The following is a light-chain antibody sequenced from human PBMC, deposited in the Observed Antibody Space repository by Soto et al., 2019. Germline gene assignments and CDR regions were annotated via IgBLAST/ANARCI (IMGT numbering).Light chain of an antibody. CDR3: SSYAGSNNPVV. J-gene: IGLJ2*01. V-gene: IGLV2-8*01. CDR2: EVS. Sequence: QSVLTQPPSASGSPGQSVTISCTGISSDVGGYNYVSWYQQHPGKAPKLMIYEVSKRPSGVPDRFSGSKSGNTASLTVSGLQAEDEADYYCSSYAGSNNPVVFGGGTKLTVL. CDR1: SSDVGGYNY.